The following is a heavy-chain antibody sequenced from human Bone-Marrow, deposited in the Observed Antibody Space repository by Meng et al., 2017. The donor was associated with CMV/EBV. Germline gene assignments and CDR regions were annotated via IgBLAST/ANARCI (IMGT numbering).Heavy chain of an antibody. CDR1: GYTFTSYG. D-gene: IGHD3-10*01. CDR2: ISAYNGNT. J-gene: IGHJ6*02. CDR3: TRGAVTMARGVIIHNYYYYGMDV. V-gene: IGHV1-18*01. Sequence: ASVKVSCKASGYTFTSYGISWVRQAPGQGLEWMGWISAYNGNTNYAQKLQGRVTMTTDTSTSIAHMELRSLRSDDTAVYYCTRGAVTMARGVIIHNYYYYGMDVWGQGATVTVSS.